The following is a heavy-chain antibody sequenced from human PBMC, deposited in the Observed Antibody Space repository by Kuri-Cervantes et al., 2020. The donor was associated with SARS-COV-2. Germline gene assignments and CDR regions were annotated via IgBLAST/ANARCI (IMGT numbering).Heavy chain of an antibody. J-gene: IGHJ6*03. CDR2: ISAYNGNT. CDR1: GYTFIGYY. V-gene: IGHV1-18*04. Sequence: ASVKVSCKASGYTFIGYYMHWVRQAPGQGLEWMGWISAYNGNTNYAQKLQGRVTMTTDTSTSTAYMELRSLRSDDTAVYYCTTGCSSTSCHRGGGYYYMDVWGKGTTVTVSS. D-gene: IGHD2-2*02. CDR3: TTGCSSTSCHRGGGYYYMDV.